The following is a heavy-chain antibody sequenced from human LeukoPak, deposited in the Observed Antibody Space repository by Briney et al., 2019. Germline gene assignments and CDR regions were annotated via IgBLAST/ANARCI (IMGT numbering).Heavy chain of an antibody. CDR1: GFTFSSYG. D-gene: IGHD5-12*01. J-gene: IGHJ4*02. CDR2: IWYDGSNK. Sequence: GGSLRLSCAASGFTFSSYGMHWVRQAPGKGLEWVAVIWYDGSNKYYADSVKGRFTISRDNSKNTLYLQMNSLRAEDTAVYYCARDLYEWGYSGYDFVYWGQGTLVTVSS. CDR3: ARDLYEWGYSGYDFVY. V-gene: IGHV3-33*01.